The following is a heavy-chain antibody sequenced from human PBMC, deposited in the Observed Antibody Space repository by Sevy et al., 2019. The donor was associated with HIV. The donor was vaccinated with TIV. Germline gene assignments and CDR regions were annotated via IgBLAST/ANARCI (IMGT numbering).Heavy chain of an antibody. Sequence: GGSLRLSCAASGFNIRVYWMLWVRQAPGKGLEWVANINEDGSTKYYLESVKARFTISRDNDENSVFLQMNSLRVEDTAVYYCVRALLKADSLWGQGTLVTVSS. CDR1: GFNIRVYW. CDR3: VRALLKADSL. V-gene: IGHV3-7*01. D-gene: IGHD2-15*01. J-gene: IGHJ4*02. CDR2: INEDGSTK.